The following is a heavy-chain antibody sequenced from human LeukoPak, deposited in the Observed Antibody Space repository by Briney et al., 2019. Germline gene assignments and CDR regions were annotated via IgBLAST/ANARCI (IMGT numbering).Heavy chain of an antibody. CDR1: GGSISSGSYY. V-gene: IGHV4-61*02. CDR2: IYTSGST. D-gene: IGHD2-15*01. Sequence: PSETLSLTCTASGGSISSGSYYWSWIRQPAGKGLEWIGRIYTSGSTNYNPSLKSRVTISVDTSKNQFSLKLSSVTAADTAVYYCARDRGGSGHWFDPWGQGTLVTVSS. CDR3: ARDRGGSGHWFDP. J-gene: IGHJ5*02.